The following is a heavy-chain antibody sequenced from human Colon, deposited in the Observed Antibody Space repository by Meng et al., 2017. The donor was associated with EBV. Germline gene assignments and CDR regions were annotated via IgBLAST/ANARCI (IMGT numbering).Heavy chain of an antibody. CDR1: GASISSNNW. CDR3: ARGNAYNAPSFDY. D-gene: IGHD5-24*01. CDR2: IYHGGNT. J-gene: IGHJ4*02. Sequence: QVQLQESGPGMVEPSGTLSLTCAVSGASISSNNWGGWVRQPPGKGLEWIGEIYHGGNTNYNPSLKSRVTISVDRSNDQFSLSLSSVTAADTAVYYCARGNAYNAPSFDYWGQGTLVTVSS. V-gene: IGHV4-4*02.